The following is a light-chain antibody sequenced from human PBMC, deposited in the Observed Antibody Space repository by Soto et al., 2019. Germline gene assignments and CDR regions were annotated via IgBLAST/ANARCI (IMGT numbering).Light chain of an antibody. Sequence: EIVLPQFPGTASLCAGASVTLSCRASQSFSSTDLAWYTPKPGQAPRLLIYGDSNRATGIPDRFSGSGSGTAFTLPISRLEPEEFAVYDCQQYGSSGTFGQGTKVDLK. CDR2: GDS. CDR1: QSFSSTD. CDR3: QQYGSSGT. J-gene: IGKJ1*01. V-gene: IGKV3-20*01.